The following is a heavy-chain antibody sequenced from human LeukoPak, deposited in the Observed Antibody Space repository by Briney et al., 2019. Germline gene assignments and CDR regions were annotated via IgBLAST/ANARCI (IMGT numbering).Heavy chain of an antibody. J-gene: IGHJ5*02. Sequence: SVKVSCKASGGTFSSYAISWVRQAPGQGLEWMGGIIPIFGTANYAQKFQGRVTITADESTSTAYMELSSLRSEDTAVYYCARDRSIAAAGNWFDPWGQGTLVTVSS. D-gene: IGHD6-13*01. CDR3: ARDRSIAAAGNWFDP. CDR2: IIPIFGTA. V-gene: IGHV1-69*01. CDR1: GGTFSSYA.